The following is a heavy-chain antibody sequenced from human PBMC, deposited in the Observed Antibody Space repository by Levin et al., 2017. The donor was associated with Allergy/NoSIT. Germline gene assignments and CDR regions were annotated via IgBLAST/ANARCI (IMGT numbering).Heavy chain of an antibody. D-gene: IGHD2-21*02. V-gene: IGHV3-21*01. Sequence: PGGSLRLSCAASGFTFSSYSMNWVRQAPGKGLEWVSSISSSSSYIYYADSVKGRFTISRDNAKNSLYLQMNSLRAEDTAVYYCARGRDIVVVTAIPPDYWGQGTLVTVSS. J-gene: IGHJ4*02. CDR2: ISSSSSYI. CDR3: ARGRDIVVVTAIPPDY. CDR1: GFTFSSYS.